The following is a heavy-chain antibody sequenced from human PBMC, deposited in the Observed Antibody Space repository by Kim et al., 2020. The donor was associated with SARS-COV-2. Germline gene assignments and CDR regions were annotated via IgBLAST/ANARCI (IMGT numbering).Heavy chain of an antibody. D-gene: IGHD3-9*01. CDR1: GFTVSSNY. CDR3: AREGYYDILTGHDAFDI. J-gene: IGHJ3*02. CDR2: IYSGGST. Sequence: GGSLRLSCAASGFTVSSNYMSWVRQAPGKGLEWVSVIYSGGSTYYADSVKGRFTISRDNSKNTLYLQMNSLRAEDTAVYYCAREGYYDILTGHDAFDIWGQGTMVTVSS. V-gene: IGHV3-66*01.